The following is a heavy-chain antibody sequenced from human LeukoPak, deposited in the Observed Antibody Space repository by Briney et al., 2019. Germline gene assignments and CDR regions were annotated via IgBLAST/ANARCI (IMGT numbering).Heavy chain of an antibody. V-gene: IGHV3-30*01. CDR3: ARGSSSWYPVEH. CDR1: GFTFSSYA. J-gene: IGHJ1*01. D-gene: IGHD6-13*01. CDR2: ISYDGATT. Sequence: PGGSLRLSCAASGFTFSSYAMHWVRQAPGKGLEWVAVISYDGATTYYADSVKGRFTISGDNSKNTLYLQMNSLRAEDTAMYYCARGSSSWYPVEHWGQGTLVTVSS.